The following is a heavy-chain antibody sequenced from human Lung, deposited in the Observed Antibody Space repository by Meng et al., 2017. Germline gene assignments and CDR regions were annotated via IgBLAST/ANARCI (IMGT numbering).Heavy chain of an antibody. Sequence: GESLKISCAASGFTFRSYAMTWVRQAPGKGLEWVSAISGNGVRTYYADSVKGRFTISRDNSKNTLYLQINSLRAEDTAVYYCAKDSDSSGWIDAFDIWGQGKMVTVSS. J-gene: IGHJ3*02. D-gene: IGHD6-19*01. CDR2: ISGNGVRT. CDR3: AKDSDSSGWIDAFDI. CDR1: GFTFRSYA. V-gene: IGHV3-23*01.